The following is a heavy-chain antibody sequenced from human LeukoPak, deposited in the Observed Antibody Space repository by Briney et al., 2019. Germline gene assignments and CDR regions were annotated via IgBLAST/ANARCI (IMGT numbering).Heavy chain of an antibody. D-gene: IGHD3-10*01. Sequence: GGSLRLSCAASGFTFSSYEMNWVRQAPGKGLEWVSYISSSGSTIYYADSVKGRFTISRDNAKNSLYLQMNSLRAEDTAVYYCASAHTYYYGSGSSDYYYMDVWGKGTTVTVSS. CDR1: GFTFSSYE. CDR2: ISSSGSTI. J-gene: IGHJ6*03. CDR3: ASAHTYYYGSGSSDYYYMDV. V-gene: IGHV3-48*03.